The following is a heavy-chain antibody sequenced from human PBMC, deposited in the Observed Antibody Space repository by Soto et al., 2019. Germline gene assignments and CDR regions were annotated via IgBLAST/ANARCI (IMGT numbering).Heavy chain of an antibody. Sequence: SLRLSCLASGFSFNSFNMNWIRRAPGRGLEWVASISVSGDNIYYGDSVQGRFTISRDNSKRSVFLDLRSLRVEDTAVYYCARDLGLLQSLFDYCGQETLVTVAS. D-gene: IGHD1-1*01. CDR1: GFSFNSFN. CDR2: ISVSGDNI. V-gene: IGHV3-21*01. J-gene: IGHJ4*02. CDR3: ARDLGLLQSLFDY.